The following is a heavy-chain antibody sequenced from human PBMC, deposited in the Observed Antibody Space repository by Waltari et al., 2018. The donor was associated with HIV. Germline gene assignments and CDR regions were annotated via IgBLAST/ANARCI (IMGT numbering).Heavy chain of an antibody. CDR3: ASIAYCGGDCYPRGMDV. CDR1: GFTVSSHY. Sequence: EVQLVESGGGLVQPGGSLRLSCAASGFTVSSHYLSWVRQAPGKGLEWVSVIYSGGSTYYVDSVKGRFTISRDNSKNTLYLQMNSLRAEDTAVYYCASIAYCGGDCYPRGMDVWGQGTTVTVSS. J-gene: IGHJ6*02. CDR2: IYSGGST. V-gene: IGHV3-66*01. D-gene: IGHD2-21*02.